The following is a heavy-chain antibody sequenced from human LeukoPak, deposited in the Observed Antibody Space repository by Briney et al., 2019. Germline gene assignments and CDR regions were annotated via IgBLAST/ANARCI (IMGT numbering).Heavy chain of an antibody. CDR3: AILYSRPDSRWGDFDN. J-gene: IGHJ4*02. CDR1: GYSFTTYW. V-gene: IGHV5-51*01. CDR2: FYHADSDT. Sequence: GEPLKTSCKGSGYSFTTYWFGWVRQIPAKGLEWMGIFYHADSDTTYNPSFKGQFTISAANSISTAYLRWSSMKASDTAMHYCAILYSRPDSRWGDFDNWGEGTLVTVSS. D-gene: IGHD4-23*01.